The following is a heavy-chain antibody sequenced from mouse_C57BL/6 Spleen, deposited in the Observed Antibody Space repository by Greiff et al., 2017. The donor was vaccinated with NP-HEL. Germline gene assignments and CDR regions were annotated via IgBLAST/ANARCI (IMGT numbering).Heavy chain of an antibody. CDR1: GFSLTSYG. CDR3: AREGNFYYYAMDY. Sequence: QVQLKESGPGLVQPSQSLSITCTVSGFSLTSYGVHWVRQSPGKGLEWLGVIWSGGSTDYKAAFISRLSISKDNSKSQVFFKMNSLQADDTAIYYCAREGNFYYYAMDYWGQGTSVTVSS. D-gene: IGHD2-1*01. J-gene: IGHJ4*01. V-gene: IGHV2-2*01. CDR2: IWSGGST.